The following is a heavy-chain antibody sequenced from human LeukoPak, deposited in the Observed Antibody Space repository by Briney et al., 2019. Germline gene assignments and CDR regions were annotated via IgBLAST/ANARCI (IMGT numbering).Heavy chain of an antibody. D-gene: IGHD2-2*01. V-gene: IGHV3-30*02. CDR3: AKVRDTVVVPAAIFDY. CDR2: IRYDGSDE. Sequence: PGGSLRLSCAASGFTFSSYGMHWVRQAPGKGMEWVAFIRYDGSDEYKADSVKGRFTISRDNSKNTLYLQMNSLRAEDTAVYYCAKVRDTVVVPAAIFDYWGQGTLVTVSS. J-gene: IGHJ4*02. CDR1: GFTFSSYG.